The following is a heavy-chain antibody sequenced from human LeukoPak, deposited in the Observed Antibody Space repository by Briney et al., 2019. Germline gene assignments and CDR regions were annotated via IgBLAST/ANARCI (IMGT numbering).Heavy chain of an antibody. CDR1: GYTFTSYD. V-gene: IGHV1-8*01. Sequence: ASVKVSYKASGYTFTSYDINWVRQATGQGLEWMGWMNPNSGNTGYAQKFQGRVTMTRNTSISTAYMELSSLRSEDTAVYYCARGGQLLWFRVFFDYWGQGTLVTVSS. CDR2: MNPNSGNT. D-gene: IGHD3-10*01. CDR3: ARGGQLLWFRVFFDY. J-gene: IGHJ4*02.